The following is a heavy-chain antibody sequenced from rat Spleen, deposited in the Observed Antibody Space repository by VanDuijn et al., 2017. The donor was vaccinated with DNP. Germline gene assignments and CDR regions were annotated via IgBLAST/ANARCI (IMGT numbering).Heavy chain of an antibody. J-gene: IGHJ2*01. V-gene: IGHV2S12*01. CDR1: GFSLSSYG. CDR2: ISSGGNP. Sequence: QVQLTESGPGLVQPSQTLSLTCTVSGFSLSSYGVNWVRQPPGKGLEWIAAISSGGNPYYNSALKSRLSISRDPSKSQVFLKMNSLQTEDTAIYFCTRDAFDYWGQGVMVTVSS. CDR3: TRDAFDY.